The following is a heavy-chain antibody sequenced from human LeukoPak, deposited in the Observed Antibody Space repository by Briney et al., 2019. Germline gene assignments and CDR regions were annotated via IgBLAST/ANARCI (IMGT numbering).Heavy chain of an antibody. D-gene: IGHD6-19*01. Sequence: GGSLRLSCAASGFTFSSYGMHWVRQAPGKGLEWVAVIWYDGSNKYYADSVKGRFTISRDNSKSTLYLQMNSLRAEDTAVYYCARDRAVAAFFDYWGQGTLVTVSS. V-gene: IGHV3-33*01. CDR3: ARDRAVAAFFDY. CDR1: GFTFSSYG. CDR2: IWYDGSNK. J-gene: IGHJ4*02.